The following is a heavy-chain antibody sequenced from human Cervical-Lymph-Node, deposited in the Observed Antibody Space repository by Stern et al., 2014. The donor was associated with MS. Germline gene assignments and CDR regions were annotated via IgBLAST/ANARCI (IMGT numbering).Heavy chain of an antibody. CDR3: ATDRDDFRSGYSAPTKGYGLDV. D-gene: IGHD3-3*01. CDR2: FDPEDGET. Sequence: QLVESGAEVKKPGASVKVSCKVSGYTLTELSIHWVRQAPGKGLERMGGFDPEDGETIYAQKFQGRVTMTEDTSTDTAYMELSSLRSEDTAVYYCATDRDDFRSGYSAPTKGYGLDVWGQGTTVTVTS. CDR1: GYTLTELS. V-gene: IGHV1-24*01. J-gene: IGHJ6*02.